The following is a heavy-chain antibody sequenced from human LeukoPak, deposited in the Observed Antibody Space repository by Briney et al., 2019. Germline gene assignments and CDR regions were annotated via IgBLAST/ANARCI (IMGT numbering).Heavy chain of an antibody. D-gene: IGHD6-13*01. V-gene: IGHV1-2*02. CDR2: IDPNSGAP. CDR3: ARDLALHYSSSRGDI. Sequence: GASVKVSCKTSGYIFTGYYLHWVRQAPGQGLEWMGWIDPNSGAPNYAQKFQGRVTMTRDTSISTAYMELSRLRSDDTAVYYCARDLALHYSSSRGDIWGQGTMVTVSS. J-gene: IGHJ3*02. CDR1: GYIFTGYY.